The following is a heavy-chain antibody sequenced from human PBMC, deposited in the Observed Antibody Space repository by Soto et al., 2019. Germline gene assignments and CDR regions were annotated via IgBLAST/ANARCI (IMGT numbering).Heavy chain of an antibody. V-gene: IGHV1-58*01. Sequence: ASVKVSCKASGFTFTSSAVQWVRQARGQRLEWIGWIVVGSGNTNYAQKFQERVTITRDMSTSTAYMELSSLRSEDTAVYYCAREGALKPFSSWGQGALVTVSS. CDR3: AREGALKPFSS. CDR1: GFTFTSSA. J-gene: IGHJ5*02. CDR2: IVVGSGNT.